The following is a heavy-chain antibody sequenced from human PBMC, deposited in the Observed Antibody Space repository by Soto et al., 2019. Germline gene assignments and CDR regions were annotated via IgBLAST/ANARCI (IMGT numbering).Heavy chain of an antibody. J-gene: IGHJ4*02. CDR2: ISGRGGST. V-gene: IGHV3-23*01. CDR3: AKASDGNKTGCDFDY. D-gene: IGHD4-17*01. CDR1: GFTFSSYA. Sequence: GGSLRLSCAASGFTFSSYAMSWVRQAPGKGLEWVSAISGRGGSTYYADSVKGRFTISRDNSKNTLYLQMNSLRTDNNAVYYRAKASDGNKTGCDFDYWCMGNLVTV.